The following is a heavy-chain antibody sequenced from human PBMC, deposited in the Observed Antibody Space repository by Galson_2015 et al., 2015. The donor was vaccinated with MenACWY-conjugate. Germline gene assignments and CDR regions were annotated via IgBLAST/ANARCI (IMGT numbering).Heavy chain of an antibody. CDR3: ARDLGFYCSHNDCYSPY. CDR2: MSYDGSNQ. Sequence: SLRLSCAASGFTFSSYTMHWVRQTPGKGLEWVALMSYDGSNQYYADSLKGRLTISRDNAKSSLFLQMNSLRAEDTAVYYCARDLGFYCSHNDCYSPYWGQGTLVTVSS. D-gene: IGHD2-15*01. V-gene: IGHV3-30*07. J-gene: IGHJ4*02. CDR1: GFTFSSYT.